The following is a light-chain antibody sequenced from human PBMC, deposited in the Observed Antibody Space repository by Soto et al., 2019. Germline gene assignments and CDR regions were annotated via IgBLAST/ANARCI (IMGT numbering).Light chain of an antibody. V-gene: IGLV1-44*01. CDR2: SNN. CDR3: AAWDDRPPRVV. J-gene: IGLJ2*01. Sequence: QAVLTQPPSASGTPGQRVTISCSGSSSNIGSNTVNWYQQLPGTAPKLLIYSNNQRPSGVPDRFSGSKSGTSASLAISGLQSEDEADYYCAAWDDRPPRVVFGGVTKLTVL. CDR1: SSNIGSNT.